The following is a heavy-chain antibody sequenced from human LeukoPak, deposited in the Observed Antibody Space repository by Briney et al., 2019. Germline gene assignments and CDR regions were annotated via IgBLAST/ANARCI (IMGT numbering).Heavy chain of an antibody. J-gene: IGHJ4*02. CDR3: ARMDSNNWMGYDY. CDR1: GFSLSTGTMC. CDR2: IDWDDDK. D-gene: IGHD3-22*01. V-gene: IGHV2-70*11. Sequence: VSGPALVKPTQTLTLTCTFSGFSLSTGTMCVSWIRQPPGKALEWLARIDWDDDKHYTSSLKTRLSITKDTSKNQVVLTMTNMDPVDTATYFCARMDSNNWMGYDYWGQGILVTVSS.